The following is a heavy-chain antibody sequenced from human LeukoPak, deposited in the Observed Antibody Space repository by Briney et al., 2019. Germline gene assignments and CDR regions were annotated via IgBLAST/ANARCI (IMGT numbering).Heavy chain of an antibody. J-gene: IGHJ5*02. Sequence: PGGSLRLSCAASGFSFSDYGMSWIRQAPGKGLEWVSYISDSGTTIYYADSLKGRFTISRDNAKNSLYLQMNSLRAEDTAVYYCARHDWFDPWGQGTLVTVSS. CDR2: ISDSGTTI. CDR3: ARHDWFDP. CDR1: GFSFSDYG. V-gene: IGHV3-11*01.